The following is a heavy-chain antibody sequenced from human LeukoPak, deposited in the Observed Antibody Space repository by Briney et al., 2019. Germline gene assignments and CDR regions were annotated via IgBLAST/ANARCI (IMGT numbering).Heavy chain of an antibody. CDR1: GFTFDDYA. D-gene: IGHD2-2*02. CDR3: AKEAIVVVPAAIVSEVPGENYYYYMDV. CDR2: ISWNSGSI. Sequence: GRSLRLSCAASGFTFDDYAMHWVRQAPGKGLEWVSGISWNSGSIGYADSVKGRFTISRDNAKNSLYLQMNSLRAEDTALYYCAKEAIVVVPAAIVSEVPGENYYYYMDVWGKGTTVTVSS. V-gene: IGHV3-9*01. J-gene: IGHJ6*03.